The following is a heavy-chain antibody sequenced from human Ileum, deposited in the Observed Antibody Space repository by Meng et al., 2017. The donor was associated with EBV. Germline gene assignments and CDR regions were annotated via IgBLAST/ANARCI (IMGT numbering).Heavy chain of an antibody. CDR2: IKSKTDGGTI. CDR3: LSAFDC. J-gene: IGHJ4*02. D-gene: IGHD1-26*01. Sequence: EVQLVESXXGXAXXGGXLRLSCVASGFSITNAWMTWVRQAPGKGLEWVGRIKSKTDGGTIDYAAPVKGRFTISRDDSKNTLYLQMNSLETEDTAVYYCLSAFDCWGQGTLVTVSS. V-gene: IGHV3-15*01. CDR1: GFSITNAW.